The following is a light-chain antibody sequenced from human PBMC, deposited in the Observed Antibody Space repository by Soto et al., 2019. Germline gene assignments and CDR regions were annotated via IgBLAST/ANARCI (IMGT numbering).Light chain of an antibody. CDR1: QSVSSSY. Sequence: EIVLTQSPGTLSLSPGERATLSCRASQSVSSSYLAWYQQKPGQAPRLLIYGASSRATGIPDRFSGSGSGTDFTLTISRLEPEDCAVYYCQQFGISMYTFGQGTKLEIK. J-gene: IGKJ2*01. CDR3: QQFGISMYT. V-gene: IGKV3-20*01. CDR2: GAS.